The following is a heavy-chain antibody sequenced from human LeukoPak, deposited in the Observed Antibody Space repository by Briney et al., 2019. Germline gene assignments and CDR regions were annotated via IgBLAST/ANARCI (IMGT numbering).Heavy chain of an antibody. CDR3: ARYATSSGSRWLEP. CDR1: GFILSSYW. V-gene: IGHV3-7*01. CDR2: IKQDGSDK. J-gene: IGHJ5*02. D-gene: IGHD6-19*01. Sequence: GGSLRLSCAASGFILSSYWMSWVRQAPGKGLEWVAHIKQDGSDKYYVDSVKGRFTISRDNAKNSLYLQMSSLRAEDTAVYYCARYATSSGSRWLEPWGQGTLVTVSS.